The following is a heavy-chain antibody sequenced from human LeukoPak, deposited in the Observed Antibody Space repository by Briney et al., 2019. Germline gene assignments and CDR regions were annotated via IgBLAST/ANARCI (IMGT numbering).Heavy chain of an antibody. V-gene: IGHV3-30*02. CDR1: GFIFSNYG. J-gene: IGHJ4*02. Sequence: GGSLRLSCAASGFIFSNYGMHWVRQAPGKGLEWLAFITSDGYNKYYTDPVKGRFTISRDNSDNTLCLQMNSLRPEDTAVYYCAKELQPWFPFDDCGQGILVTVSS. CDR3: AKELQPWFPFDD. CDR2: ITSDGYNK. D-gene: IGHD3-10*01.